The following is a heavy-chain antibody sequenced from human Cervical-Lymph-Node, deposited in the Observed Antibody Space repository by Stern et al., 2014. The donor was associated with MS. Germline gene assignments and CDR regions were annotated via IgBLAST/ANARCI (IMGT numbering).Heavy chain of an antibody. D-gene: IGHD2-21*02. CDR3: ARTALCGGDCYSFDY. CDR2: ISAYNGNT. Sequence: QVQLVQSGAEVKKPGASVKVSCKASGYTFTSYGISWVRQATGQGLQWMGWISAYNGNTNYAQKLQGRVTMTTDTSTSTAYMELRSLRSDDTAVYYCARTALCGGDCYSFDYWGQGTLVTVSS. J-gene: IGHJ4*02. V-gene: IGHV1-18*04. CDR1: GYTFTSYG.